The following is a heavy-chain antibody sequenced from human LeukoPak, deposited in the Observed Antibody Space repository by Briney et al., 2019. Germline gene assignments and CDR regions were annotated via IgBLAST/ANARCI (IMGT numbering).Heavy chain of an antibody. V-gene: IGHV4-31*03. J-gene: IGHJ6*02. CDR2: IYYSGST. D-gene: IGHD3-10*01. CDR3: ARDRLHYGSGYGMDV. Sequence: SQTLSLTCTVSGGSISSGGYYWSWIRQHPGKGLEWIGYIYYSGSTYYNPSLKSRVTISVDTSKNQFSLKLSSVTAADTAVYYCARDRLHYGSGYGMDVWGQGTTATVSS. CDR1: GGSISSGGYY.